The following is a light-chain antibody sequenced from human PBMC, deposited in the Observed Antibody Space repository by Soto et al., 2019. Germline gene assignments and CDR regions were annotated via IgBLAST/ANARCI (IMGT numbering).Light chain of an antibody. CDR2: GAS. CDR3: QQYGSSGT. V-gene: IGKV3-20*01. J-gene: IGKJ1*01. Sequence: VVLTQSPGTLSLSPCERATLSCRASQSVSSSYVAWYQQKRGQAPRLLMYGASSRATGIPDRFSGSGSGTDFTLTISRLEPEDFAVYYCQQYGSSGTLGQGTKVDIK. CDR1: QSVSSSY.